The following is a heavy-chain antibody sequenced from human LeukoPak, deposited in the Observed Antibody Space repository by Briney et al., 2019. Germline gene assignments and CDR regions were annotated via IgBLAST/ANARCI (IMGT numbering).Heavy chain of an antibody. J-gene: IGHJ3*02. D-gene: IGHD3-22*01. CDR2: IYSGGSI. V-gene: IGHV3-53*01. CDR1: GFTVSTNY. CDR3: ARVSSITMIVVAEGAFDI. Sequence: PGGSLRVSCAASGFTVSTNYMTWVRQAPGKGLEWVSVIYSGGSIYYADSVKGRFTVSRDSSKNTLYLQMNSLRAEDTAVYYCARVSSITMIVVAEGAFDIWGQGTVVTVSS.